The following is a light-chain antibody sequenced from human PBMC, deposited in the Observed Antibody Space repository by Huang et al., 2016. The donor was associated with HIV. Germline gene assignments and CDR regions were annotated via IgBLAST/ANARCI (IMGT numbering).Light chain of an antibody. CDR1: QSIRTN. V-gene: IGKV3-15*01. CDR2: GAS. CDR3: QQYNNWPPT. Sequence: IVMTQSPATLSVSPGERATLSCRASQSIRTNLAWYQQQPGQAPRLLIYGASTRAPGIPARFSGSGSGTEFTLTISSLQSEDFAVYCCQQYNNWPPTFGGGTKVEVK. J-gene: IGKJ4*01.